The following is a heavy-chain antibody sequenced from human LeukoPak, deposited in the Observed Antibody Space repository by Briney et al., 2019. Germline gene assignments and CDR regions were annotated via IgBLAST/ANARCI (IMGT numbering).Heavy chain of an antibody. Sequence: QPGRALRLSCAASGFTFSSYGMHWVRQAPGKGLEWVAVISYDGSNKYYADSVKGRFTISRDNSKNTLYLQMNSLRAEDTAVYYCAKAHIYYYDSSGRTLDYWGQGTLVTVSS. V-gene: IGHV3-30*18. CDR3: AKAHIYYYDSSGRTLDY. D-gene: IGHD3-22*01. CDR1: GFTFSSYG. CDR2: ISYDGSNK. J-gene: IGHJ4*02.